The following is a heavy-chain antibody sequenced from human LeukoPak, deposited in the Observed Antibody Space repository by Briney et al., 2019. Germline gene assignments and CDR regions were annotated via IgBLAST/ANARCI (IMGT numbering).Heavy chain of an antibody. Sequence: PSETLSLTCAVSGGSISSGGYSWSWIRQPPGKGLEWIGYIYHSGSTYYNPSLKSRVTISVDRSKNQFSLKLSSVTAADTAVYYCARAGGRSLDYWGQGTLVTVSS. D-gene: IGHD3-10*01. V-gene: IGHV4-30-2*01. CDR1: GGSISSGGYS. J-gene: IGHJ4*02. CDR2: IYHSGST. CDR3: ARAGGRSLDY.